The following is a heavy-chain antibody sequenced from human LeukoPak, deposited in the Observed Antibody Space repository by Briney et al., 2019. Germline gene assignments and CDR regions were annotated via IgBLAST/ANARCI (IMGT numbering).Heavy chain of an antibody. CDR1: GGSISRHY. CDR3: ARVRDWFDP. CDR2: IYYSGST. Sequence: SETLSLTRTVSGGSISRHYWSWIRQPPGKGLEWIGYIYYSGSTNYNPSLKSRVSISVDPSKNQFSLKLSSVTAADTAAYYCARVRDWFDPWGQGTLVTVSS. J-gene: IGHJ5*02. V-gene: IGHV4-59*11.